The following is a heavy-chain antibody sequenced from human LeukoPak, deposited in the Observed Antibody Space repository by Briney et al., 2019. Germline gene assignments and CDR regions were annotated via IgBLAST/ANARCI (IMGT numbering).Heavy chain of an antibody. D-gene: IGHD5-12*01. CDR2: IYTSGST. Sequence: SETLSLTCTVSGGSISSYYWSWIRQPAGKGLEWIGRIYTSGSTNYNPSLKSRVTMSVDTSKNQFSLKLSSVTAADTAVYYCARVATPDVRYYYYMDVGGKGTTVTVSS. J-gene: IGHJ6*03. CDR1: GGSISSYY. CDR3: ARVATPDVRYYYYMDV. V-gene: IGHV4-4*07.